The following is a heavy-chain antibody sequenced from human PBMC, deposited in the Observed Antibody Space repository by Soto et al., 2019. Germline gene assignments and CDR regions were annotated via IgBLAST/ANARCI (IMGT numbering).Heavy chain of an antibody. V-gene: IGHV1-69*01. CDR2: IIPIPGTA. Sequence: QVQLVQSGAEVKKPGSSVKVSCKASGCTFGSYAISWVRQAPGQGLEWMGGIIPIPGTANYAQKFQGRVTIAADESTSTAYMELSSLRSEDTAVDYCARSQGSSTSLAIYYYYYYGMDVWGQGTTVTVSS. CDR1: GCTFGSYA. J-gene: IGHJ6*02. CDR3: ARSQGSSTSLAIYYYYYYGMDV. D-gene: IGHD2-2*01.